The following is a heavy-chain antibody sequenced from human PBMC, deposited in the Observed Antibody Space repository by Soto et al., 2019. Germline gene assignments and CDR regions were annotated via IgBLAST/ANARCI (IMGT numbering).Heavy chain of an antibody. D-gene: IGHD7-27*01. J-gene: IGHJ4*02. Sequence: ASMKVSCKASGGTFSSYAISWVRQAPGQGLEWMGGIIPILGIANYAQKFQGRVTITADKSTSTAYMELSSLRSEDTAVYYCANSNRRNLGIGRAHYFDYWGQGTLVTVSS. CDR2: IIPILGIA. V-gene: IGHV1-69*10. CDR3: ANSNRRNLGIGRAHYFDY. CDR1: GGTFSSYA.